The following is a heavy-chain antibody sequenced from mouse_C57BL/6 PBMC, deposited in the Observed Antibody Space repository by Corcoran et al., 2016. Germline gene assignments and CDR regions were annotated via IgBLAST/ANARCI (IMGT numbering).Heavy chain of an antibody. D-gene: IGHD1-1*01. CDR1: GYAFSSYW. CDR3: ARRNYGSSQFDY. J-gene: IGHJ2*01. Sequence: QVQLQQSGAELVKPGASVKISCKASGYAFSSYWMNLVKQRPGKGLEWIGQIYPGDGDTNYNGKFKGKATLTADKSSSTAYMQLSSLTSEDSAVYFCARRNYGSSQFDYWGQGTTLTVSS. V-gene: IGHV1-80*01. CDR2: IYPGDGDT.